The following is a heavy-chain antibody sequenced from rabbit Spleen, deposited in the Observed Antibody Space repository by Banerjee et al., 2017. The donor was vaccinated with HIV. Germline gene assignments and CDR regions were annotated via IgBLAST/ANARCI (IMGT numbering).Heavy chain of an antibody. Sequence: QEQLVESGGGLVKPEGSLTLTCKASGFSFSNKDVMCWVRQAPGKGLEWIACINAVTGKAVYASWAKGRFTISKTSSTTVTLQMTRLTAADTATYFCARDDNAGGVDYKLWGPGTLVTVS. V-gene: IGHV1S45*01. CDR3: ARDDNAGGVDYKL. D-gene: IGHD4-2*01. J-gene: IGHJ4*01. CDR1: GFSFSNKDV. CDR2: INAVTGKA.